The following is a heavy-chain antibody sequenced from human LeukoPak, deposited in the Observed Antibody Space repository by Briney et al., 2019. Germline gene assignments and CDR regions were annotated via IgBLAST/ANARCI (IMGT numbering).Heavy chain of an antibody. Sequence: IPILGIANYAQKFQGRVTITADKSTSTAYMELSSLRSEDTAVYYCARGPEPTADYYYGMDVWGQGTTVTVSS. CDR2: IPILGIA. J-gene: IGHJ6*02. CDR3: ARGPEPTADYYYGMDV. V-gene: IGHV1-69*04.